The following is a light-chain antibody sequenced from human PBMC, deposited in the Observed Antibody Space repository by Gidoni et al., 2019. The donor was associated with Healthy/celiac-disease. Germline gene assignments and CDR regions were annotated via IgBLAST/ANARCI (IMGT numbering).Light chain of an antibody. CDR3: QSYDSSLSGSV. V-gene: IGLV1-40*01. CDR1: SSNIGAGYD. J-gene: IGLJ2*01. Sequence: QSVLTHPPSVSGAPGQGVTISCTGSSSNIGAGYDVHWYQQLPGTAPKLLIYGNSNRPSGVPDRFSGSKSGTSASLAITGLQAEDEADYYCQSYDSSLSGSVFGGGTKLTVL. CDR2: GNS.